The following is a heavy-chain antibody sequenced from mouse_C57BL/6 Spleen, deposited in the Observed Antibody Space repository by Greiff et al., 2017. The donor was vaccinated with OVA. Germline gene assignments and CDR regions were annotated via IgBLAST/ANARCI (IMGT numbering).Heavy chain of an antibody. D-gene: IGHD1-1*01. CDR3: ARKTGPTTVVGDWYFDV. CDR2: INPSSGYT. CDR1: GYTFTSYT. Sequence: QVQLKQSGAELARPGASVKMSCKASGYTFTSYTMHWVKQRPGQGLEWIGYINPSSGYTKYNQKFKDKATLTADKSSSTAYMQLSSLTSEDSAVYYCARKTGPTTVVGDWYFDVWGTGTTVTVSS. J-gene: IGHJ1*03. V-gene: IGHV1-4*01.